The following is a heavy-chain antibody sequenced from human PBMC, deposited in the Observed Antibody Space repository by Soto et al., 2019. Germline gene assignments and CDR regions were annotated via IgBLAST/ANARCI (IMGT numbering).Heavy chain of an antibody. CDR2: VYQTGST. CDR3: ASSGLGGDYTRYYYGMDV. CDR1: GGSISSSTW. J-gene: IGHJ6*02. Sequence: SGTLSLTCAVSGGSISSSTWWSWVRQPPGKGVEWIGEVYQTGSTNYNPSLKSRVPISVDKSKNQCSLKLSSVTAADTAVYYCASSGLGGDYTRYYYGMDVWGQGTTVTVSS. D-gene: IGHD4-17*01. V-gene: IGHV4-4*02.